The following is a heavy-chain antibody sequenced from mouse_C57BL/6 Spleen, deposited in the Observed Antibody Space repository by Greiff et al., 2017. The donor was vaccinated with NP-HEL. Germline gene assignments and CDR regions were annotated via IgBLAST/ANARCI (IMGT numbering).Heavy chain of an antibody. CDR3: ARKEGYYGSSYPYYAMGD. J-gene: IGHJ4*01. CDR1: GYTFTSYW. CDR2: IDPSDSYT. Sequence: QVQLQQPGAELVMPGASVKLSCKASGYTFTSYWMHWVKQRPGQGLEWIGEIDPSDSYTNYNQKFKGKSTLTVDKSSSTAYMQLSSLTSEDSAVYYCARKEGYYGSSYPYYAMGDWGQGTSVTVST. V-gene: IGHV1-69*01. D-gene: IGHD1-1*01.